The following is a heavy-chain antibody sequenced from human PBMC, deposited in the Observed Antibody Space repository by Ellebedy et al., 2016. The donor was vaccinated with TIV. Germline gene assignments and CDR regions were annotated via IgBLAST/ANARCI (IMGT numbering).Heavy chain of an antibody. V-gene: IGHV4-59*01. D-gene: IGHD1-26*01. CDR3: ARGGSYADS. J-gene: IGHJ4*02. CDR1: GGSISGNY. CDR2: IFYTGST. Sequence: PSETLSLTCTVSGGSISGNYWSWIRQPPGKGLEWIGYIFYTGSTNYNPSLKSRVTMSVDPSKNQLSLKLTAVTAADTAVYYGARGGSYADSWGQGTLVTVSS.